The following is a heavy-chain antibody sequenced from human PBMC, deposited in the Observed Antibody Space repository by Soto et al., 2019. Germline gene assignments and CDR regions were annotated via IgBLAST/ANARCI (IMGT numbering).Heavy chain of an antibody. CDR2: IYYSGST. D-gene: IGHD2-21*02. CDR1: GGFISSGDYY. CDR3: ARDKVTGDAFDI. V-gene: IGHV4-30-4*01. J-gene: IGHJ3*02. Sequence: PSETLSLTCTVSGGFISSGDYYWSWIRQPPGKGLGWIGYIYYSGSTYYNPSLKSRVTISVDTSKNQFSLKLSSVTAADTAVYECARDKVTGDAFDIWGQGTMVTVSS.